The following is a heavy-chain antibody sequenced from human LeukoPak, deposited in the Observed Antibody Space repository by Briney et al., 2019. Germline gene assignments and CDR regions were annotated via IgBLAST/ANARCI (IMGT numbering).Heavy chain of an antibody. CDR1: GGSFSGYY. V-gene: IGHV4-34*01. Sequence: SETLSLTCAVYGGSFSGYYWSWIRHPPGKGLEGIGEINHSGSTNYNPSLKSRVTISVDTSKNQFSLKLSSVTAADTAVYYCARVRNLRNWFDPWGQGTLVTVSS. CDR2: INHSGST. J-gene: IGHJ5*02. CDR3: ARVRNLRNWFDP.